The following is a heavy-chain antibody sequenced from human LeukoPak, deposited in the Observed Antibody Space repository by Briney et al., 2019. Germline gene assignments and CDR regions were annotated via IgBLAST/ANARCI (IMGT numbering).Heavy chain of an antibody. Sequence: KPSETLSLTCTVSGGSISSSSYYWGWIRQPPGKGLEWIGSIYYSGSTYYNPSLKSRVTISVDTSKNQFSLKLSSVTAADTAVYYCARVGRYCTNGVCYTNFDYWGQGTLVTVSS. CDR3: ARVGRYCTNGVCYTNFDY. J-gene: IGHJ4*02. V-gene: IGHV4-39*07. CDR1: GGSISSSSYY. D-gene: IGHD2-8*01. CDR2: IYYSGST.